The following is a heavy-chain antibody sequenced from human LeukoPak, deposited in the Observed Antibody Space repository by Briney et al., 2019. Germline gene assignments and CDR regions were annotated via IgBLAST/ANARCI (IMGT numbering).Heavy chain of an antibody. D-gene: IGHD3-10*01. J-gene: IGHJ6*02. V-gene: IGHV3-23*01. CDR2: ISGSGATT. CDR3: ARDMYYGSGTPMQYGMDV. Sequence: AGGSLRLSCAASGFVFNNYAMTWVRQAPGKGLEWVSGISGSGATTYYADSVKGRFTISRDNSKNTLYLQMNSLRAEDSAVYYCARDMYYGSGTPMQYGMDVWGQGTTVTVSS. CDR1: GFVFNNYA.